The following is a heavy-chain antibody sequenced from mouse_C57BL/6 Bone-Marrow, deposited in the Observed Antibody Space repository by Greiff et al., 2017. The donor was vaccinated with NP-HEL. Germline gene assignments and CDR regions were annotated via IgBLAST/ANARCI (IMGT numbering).Heavy chain of an antibody. CDR1: GYAFTNYL. J-gene: IGHJ3*01. CDR2: INPGSGGP. CDR3: ARRDYDEAY. D-gene: IGHD2-4*01. Sequence: VQLQQSGAELVRPGTSVKVSCKASGYAFTNYLIEWVKQRPGQGLEWIGVINPGSGGPNYNEKFKGKATLTADKSSSTAYMQLSSLTSEDSAVYFCARRDYDEAYGGQGTLVTVSA. V-gene: IGHV1-54*01.